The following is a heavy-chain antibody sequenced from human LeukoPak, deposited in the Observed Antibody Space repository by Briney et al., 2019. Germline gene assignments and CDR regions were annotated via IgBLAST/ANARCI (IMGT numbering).Heavy chain of an antibody. D-gene: IGHD1-1*01. CDR1: GYTFTDYY. V-gene: IGHV1-69-2*01. Sequence: ATVKLSCKVSGYTFTDYYMHWVQQAPGKGLEWMGLVDPEDGETIYAEKSQGRVTITADTSTDTAYMELSSLRSEDTAVYYCATLASGFTNSLGGLYNWFDPWGQGTLVTVSS. CDR2: VDPEDGET. J-gene: IGHJ5*02. CDR3: ATLASGFTNSLGGLYNWFDP.